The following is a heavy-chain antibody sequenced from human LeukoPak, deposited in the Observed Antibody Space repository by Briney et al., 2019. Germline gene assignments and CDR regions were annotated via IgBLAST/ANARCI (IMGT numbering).Heavy chain of an antibody. V-gene: IGHV4-30-4*01. Sequence: SETLSLTCTVSGGSISSSSYYWSWIRQPPGKGLEWIGYIYYSGSTYYNPSLKSRVTISVDTSKNQFSLKLSSVTAADTAVYYCARADIVVVTAPSYYFDYWGQGTLVTVSS. CDR3: ARADIVVVTAPSYYFDY. CDR2: IYYSGST. CDR1: GGSISSSSYY. J-gene: IGHJ4*02. D-gene: IGHD2-21*02.